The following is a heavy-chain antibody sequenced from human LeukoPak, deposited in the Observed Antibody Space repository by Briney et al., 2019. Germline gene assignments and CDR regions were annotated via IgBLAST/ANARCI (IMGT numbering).Heavy chain of an antibody. CDR3: ARSRWLDAFDY. D-gene: IGHD6-19*01. CDR1: GFTFSSYW. Sequence: GGTLRLSCAASGFTFSSYWMHWVRQAPGKGLVWVSRINSDGSTTNYADSVKGRFTISRDNAKNTLYLQMNSLRADDTAVYYCARSRWLDAFDYWGQGTLVTVSS. CDR2: INSDGSTT. V-gene: IGHV3-74*01. J-gene: IGHJ4*02.